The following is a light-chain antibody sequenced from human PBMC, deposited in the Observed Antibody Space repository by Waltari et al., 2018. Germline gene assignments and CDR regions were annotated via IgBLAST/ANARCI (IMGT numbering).Light chain of an antibody. J-gene: IGKJ3*01. CDR2: ASS. V-gene: IGKV1-39*01. Sequence: DIQMTQSPSSLSASVGDRVTITCRASQSISSYLNWFQQKPGKAPKLLIYASSSLQSGVPSRVGGSGSETDFTLTISSLQPEDFATYYCQQSYSTPPFTFGPGTKVDIK. CDR3: QQSYSTPPFT. CDR1: QSISSY.